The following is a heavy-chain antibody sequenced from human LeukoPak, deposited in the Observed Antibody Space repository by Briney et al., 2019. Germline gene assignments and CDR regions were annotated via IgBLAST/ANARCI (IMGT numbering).Heavy chain of an antibody. Sequence: GGSLRLSCEASQFTFSRFSRSWIRQAPGKGLEWVSTLSGSGTATYYAYSVKRRFTTSRDNSNDILHLQMDILTADDTAVYYCARHLGSHSFLFYYMDVWGTGTSVIVSS. CDR1: QFTFSRFS. V-gene: IGHV3-23*01. D-gene: IGHD2-15*01. J-gene: IGHJ6*03. CDR2: LSGSGTAT. CDR3: ARHLGSHSFLFYYMDV.